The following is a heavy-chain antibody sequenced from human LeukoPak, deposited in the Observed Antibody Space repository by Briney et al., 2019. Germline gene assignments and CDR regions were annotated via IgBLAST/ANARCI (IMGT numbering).Heavy chain of an antibody. CDR2: INPNSGGT. D-gene: IGHD2-2*01. J-gene: IGHJ4*02. Sequence: ASVKVSCKASGYTFTGYYMHWVRQAPGQGLEWMGWINPNSGGTNYAQKFQGRVTMTRDTSISTAYMGLSRLRSDDTAVYYCARSDIVVVPAAMVFANYFDYWGQGTLVTVSS. CDR1: GYTFTGYY. V-gene: IGHV1-2*02. CDR3: ARSDIVVVPAAMVFANYFDY.